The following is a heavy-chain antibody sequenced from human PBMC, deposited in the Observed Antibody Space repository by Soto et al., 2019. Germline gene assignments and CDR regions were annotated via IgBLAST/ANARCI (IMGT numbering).Heavy chain of an antibody. V-gene: IGHV1-24*01. Sequence: GASVKVSCKVSGYTLTELSMHWVRQAPGKGLEWMGGFDPEDGETIYAQKFQGRVTMTEDTSTDTAYMELSSLRSEDTAVYYCATKYESHRPYYFDYWGQGTLVTVSS. CDR3: ATKYESHRPYYFDY. D-gene: IGHD3-22*01. CDR1: GYTLTELS. J-gene: IGHJ4*02. CDR2: FDPEDGET.